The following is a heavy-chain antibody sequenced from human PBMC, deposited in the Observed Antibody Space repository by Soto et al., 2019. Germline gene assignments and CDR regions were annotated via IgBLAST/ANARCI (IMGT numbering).Heavy chain of an antibody. Sequence: QVQLQESGPGLVKPSQTLSLTCTVTGDPLSSGNYYWSWIRQSPGKGLEWIAYIYHSGSTYYNPSPKSRAIRSVDTHKNQFSRNQSSVTAADTAVYYYAREDDSNSWYYGMDLWGKGTTVTVAS. V-gene: IGHV4-30-4*01. CDR1: GDPLSSGNYY. CDR2: IYHSGST. CDR3: AREDDSNSWYYGMDL. J-gene: IGHJ6*04. D-gene: IGHD6-13*01.